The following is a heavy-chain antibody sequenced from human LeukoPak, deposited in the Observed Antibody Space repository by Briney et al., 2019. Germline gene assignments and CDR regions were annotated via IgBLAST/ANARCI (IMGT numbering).Heavy chain of an antibody. J-gene: IGHJ4*02. Sequence: GGSLRLSCAASGFTFSDYYMSWIRQAPGKGLEWVSYISSSGSTIYYADSVKGRFTISRDNSKNTLYLQMNSLRAEDTAVYYCAKDHFVVVPAASVFDYWGQGTLVTVSS. D-gene: IGHD2-2*01. CDR2: ISSSGSTI. CDR1: GFTFSDYY. CDR3: AKDHFVVVPAASVFDY. V-gene: IGHV3-11*01.